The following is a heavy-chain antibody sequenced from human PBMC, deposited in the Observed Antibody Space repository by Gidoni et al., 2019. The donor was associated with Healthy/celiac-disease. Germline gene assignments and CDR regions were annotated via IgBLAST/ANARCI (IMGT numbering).Heavy chain of an antibody. Sequence: QVQLQQWGAGLLTPSETLSLTCAVYAGSFSGYYWSWIRQPPGKGLEWIGEINHRGSTNYNPSLKSRVTISVDTSKNQFSLKLSSVTAADTAVYYCARSPTFSSGWHYYFDYWGQGTLVTVSS. V-gene: IGHV4-34*01. D-gene: IGHD6-19*01. J-gene: IGHJ4*02. CDR3: ARSPTFSSGWHYYFDY. CDR2: INHRGST. CDR1: AGSFSGYY.